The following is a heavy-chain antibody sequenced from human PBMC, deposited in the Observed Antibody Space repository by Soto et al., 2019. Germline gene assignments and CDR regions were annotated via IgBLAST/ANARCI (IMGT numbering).Heavy chain of an antibody. CDR3: ARDLGVAVAGTTKYYYYGMDV. CDR2: IYYSGST. Sequence: PSETLSLTCTVSGGSISSGGYYWSWIRQHPGKGLEWIGYIYYSGSTYYNPSLKSRVTISVDTSKNQFSLKLSFVTAADTAVYYCARDLGVAVAGTTKYYYYGMDVWGQGTTVTVSS. V-gene: IGHV4-31*03. D-gene: IGHD6-19*01. J-gene: IGHJ6*02. CDR1: GGSISSGGYY.